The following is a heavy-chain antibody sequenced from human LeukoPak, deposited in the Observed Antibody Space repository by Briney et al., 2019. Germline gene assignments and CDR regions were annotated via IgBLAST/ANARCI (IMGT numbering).Heavy chain of an antibody. Sequence: SETLSLTCTVSGGSISSSSYYWGWIRQPPGKGLEWIGSIYYSGSTYYNPSLKSRVTISVDTSKNQFSLKLSSVTAADTAVYYCARPMRDSSGYADAFDIWGQGTMVTVSS. D-gene: IGHD3-22*01. CDR3: ARPMRDSSGYADAFDI. CDR1: GGSISSSSYY. CDR2: IYYSGST. J-gene: IGHJ3*02. V-gene: IGHV4-39*01.